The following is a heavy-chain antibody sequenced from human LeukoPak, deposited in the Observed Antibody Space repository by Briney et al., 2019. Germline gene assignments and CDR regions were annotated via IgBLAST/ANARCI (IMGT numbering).Heavy chain of an antibody. Sequence: GGSLRLSCAASGFTFSSYAMHWVRQAPGKGLEWVAVISYDGSNKYYADSVKGRFTISRDNSKNTLYLQMNSLRAEDTAVYYCARDKLVTIFDYWGQGTLVAVSS. CDR1: GFTFSSYA. CDR2: ISYDGSNK. CDR3: ARDKLVTIFDY. D-gene: IGHD3-9*01. V-gene: IGHV3-30-3*01. J-gene: IGHJ4*02.